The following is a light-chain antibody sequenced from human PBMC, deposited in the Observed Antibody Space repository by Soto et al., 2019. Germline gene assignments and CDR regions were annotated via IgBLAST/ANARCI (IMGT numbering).Light chain of an antibody. V-gene: IGLV2-14*01. CDR1: SSDVGGYNY. CDR3: SSFTTSSTWV. Sequence: QSVLTQPASVSGSPGQSITVSCTGTSSDVGGYNYVSWYQQHPGKAPKLVIYEVSDRPSGISNRFSGSKSGNTASLTISGLRAEDEAYYYCSSFTTSSTWVFGGGTKLTVL. CDR2: EVS. J-gene: IGLJ3*02.